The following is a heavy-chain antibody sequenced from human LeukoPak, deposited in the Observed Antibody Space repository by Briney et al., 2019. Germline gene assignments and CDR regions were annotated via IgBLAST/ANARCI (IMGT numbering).Heavy chain of an antibody. CDR2: ISGSGVST. Sequence: GGSLRLACAASGFRFSSYAMSWVRQAPGKGLEWVLAISGSGVSTYYADSVKGRFTVSRDNSKNTLYLQMSSLRAEDTAVYYCAKDERNWNYNLASQTYDWGQGTLVTVSS. CDR3: AKDERNWNYNLASQTYD. CDR1: GFRFSSYA. V-gene: IGHV3-23*01. J-gene: IGHJ4*02. D-gene: IGHD1-7*01.